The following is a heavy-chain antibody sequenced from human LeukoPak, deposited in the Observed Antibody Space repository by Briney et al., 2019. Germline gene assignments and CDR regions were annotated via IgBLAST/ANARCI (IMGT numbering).Heavy chain of an antibody. CDR2: LFDSVNT. Sequence: SETLSLTCTVSGGSISSHYWSWIRQPPGKGLEWIAYLFDSVNTKDNPSLQSRLTLSADTSKNQFSLRLSSVTAADTAVYYCATIKRGSISGYFDFWGQGIKVTVSS. J-gene: IGHJ4*02. CDR3: ATIKRGSISGYFDF. V-gene: IGHV4-59*11. D-gene: IGHD5-18*01. CDR1: GGSISSHY.